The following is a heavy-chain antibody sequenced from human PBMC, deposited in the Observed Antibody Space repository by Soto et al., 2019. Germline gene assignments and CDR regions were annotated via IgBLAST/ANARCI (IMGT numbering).Heavy chain of an antibody. CDR1: GYSFTSYW. CDR2: IYPGDSDT. D-gene: IGHD6-13*01. Sequence: GESLKISCKGSGYSFTSYWIGWVRQMPGKGLEWMGIIYPGDSDTRYSPSFQGQVTISADKSISTAYLQWSSLKASDTAMYYCARRGIAAQDYYYYGMDVWGQGTTVTVSS. J-gene: IGHJ6*02. CDR3: ARRGIAAQDYYYYGMDV. V-gene: IGHV5-51*01.